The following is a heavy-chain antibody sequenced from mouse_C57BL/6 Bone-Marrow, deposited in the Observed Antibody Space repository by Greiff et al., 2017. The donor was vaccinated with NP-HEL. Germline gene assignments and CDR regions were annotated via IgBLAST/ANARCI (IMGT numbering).Heavy chain of an antibody. Sequence: VQLKESGGGLVKPGGSLKLSCAASGFTFSDYGMHWVRQAPATGLEWVAYISSGSSTIYYADTVKGRFTISRDNAKNTLFLQMTSLRSEDTAMYYCARGYDSDYWGQGTTLTVSS. CDR3: ARGYDSDY. CDR1: GFTFSDYG. J-gene: IGHJ2*01. D-gene: IGHD2-4*01. CDR2: ISSGSSTI. V-gene: IGHV5-17*01.